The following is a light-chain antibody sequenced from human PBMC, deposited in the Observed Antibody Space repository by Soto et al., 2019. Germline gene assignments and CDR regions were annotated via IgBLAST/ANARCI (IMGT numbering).Light chain of an antibody. Sequence: EIVLTQSPDTLSLSPGERATLSCRASQSVSSSYLAWYQQTPGQAPRLLIYGTSNRATGIPDRFSGSGSGTDLTLTICRLEPEDFAVYYCQQYGNSRWTFGQGTKVEIK. V-gene: IGKV3-20*01. J-gene: IGKJ1*01. CDR2: GTS. CDR3: QQYGNSRWT. CDR1: QSVSSSY.